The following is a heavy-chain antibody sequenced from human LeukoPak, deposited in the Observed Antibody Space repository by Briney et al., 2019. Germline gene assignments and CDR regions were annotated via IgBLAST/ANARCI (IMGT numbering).Heavy chain of an antibody. J-gene: IGHJ4*02. CDR1: GFTFDEYA. Sequence: GRSLRLSCAASGFTFDEYAMHWVRQAPGKGLEWVSGISWNSGTIGYADSVRGRFTISRDNAKNSLYLQMDNLRAEDTAFYHCSKGGFRAWYSDDWGQGTLVTVSS. CDR3: SKGGFRAWYSDD. V-gene: IGHV3-9*01. D-gene: IGHD6-19*01. CDR2: ISWNSGTI.